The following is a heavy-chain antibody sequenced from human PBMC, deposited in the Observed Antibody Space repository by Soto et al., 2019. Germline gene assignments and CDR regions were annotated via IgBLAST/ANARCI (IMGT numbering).Heavy chain of an antibody. D-gene: IGHD6-19*01. CDR2: ISFDGRKK. Sequence: QMQLVESGGGVVQPGRSLRLSCAASGFTFSSYPMHWVRQAPGKGLEWLAGISFDGRKKYYADSVMGRFSISKDNCKNMLSLKMHSLGDDDSAVYYCARLLVPLVAVLYRYPVDLREPVTDADVWHQRAAVTVPS. CDR3: ARLLVPLVAVLYRYPVDLREPVTDADV. V-gene: IGHV3-30*04. CDR1: GFTFSSYP. J-gene: IGHJ6*02.